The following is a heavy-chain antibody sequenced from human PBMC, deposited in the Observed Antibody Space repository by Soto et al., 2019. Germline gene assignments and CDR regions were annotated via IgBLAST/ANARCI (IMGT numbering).Heavy chain of an antibody. CDR1: GFSFSNYK. D-gene: IGHD3-3*01. CDR3: ARDFGHGYYLDY. Sequence: GGSLRLSCVDSGFSFSNYKMHWVRQAPGKGLEWVSYITDSSDTVHYADSVRGRFTISRDNAESSLYLQMNSLREEETAVYFCARDFGHGYYLDYWGRGSLVTVSS. CDR2: ITDSSDTV. V-gene: IGHV3-48*02. J-gene: IGHJ4*02.